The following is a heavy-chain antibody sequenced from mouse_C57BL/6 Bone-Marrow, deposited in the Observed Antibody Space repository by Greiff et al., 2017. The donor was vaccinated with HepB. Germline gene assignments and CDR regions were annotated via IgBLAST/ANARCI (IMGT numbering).Heavy chain of an antibody. Sequence: EVKLVESGGGLVKPGGSLKLSCAASGFTFSSYAMSWVRQTPEKRLEWVATISDGGSYTYYPDNVKGRFTISRDNAKNNLYLQMSHLKSEDTAVYYCASVLRSPWYFDVWGTGTTVTVSS. CDR2: ISDGGSYT. J-gene: IGHJ1*03. CDR1: GFTFSSYA. V-gene: IGHV5-4*03. D-gene: IGHD1-1*01. CDR3: ASVLRSPWYFDV.